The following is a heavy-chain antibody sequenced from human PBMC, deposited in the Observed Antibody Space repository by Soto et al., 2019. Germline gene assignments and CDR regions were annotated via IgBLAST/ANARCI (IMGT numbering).Heavy chain of an antibody. D-gene: IGHD1-1*01. CDR2: IYYSGST. V-gene: IGHV4-31*02. J-gene: IGHJ5*02. Sequence: TLCLTWTVSGASMSSIGYYWTWIRQSPVKGLAWIGYIYYSGSTYYNPSLESRVAISLDTSRSQFSLTLHSVTAADTAIYYCARDRHNKFFDPWGQGTLVTV. CDR3: ARDRHNKFFDP. CDR1: GASMSSIGYY.